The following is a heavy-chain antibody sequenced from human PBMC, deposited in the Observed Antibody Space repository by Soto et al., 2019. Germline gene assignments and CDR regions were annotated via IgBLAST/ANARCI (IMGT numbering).Heavy chain of an antibody. CDR3: ARDRAYSRFDY. CDR2: MNEDGSER. CDR1: GFTFSDYY. V-gene: IGHV3-7*03. D-gene: IGHD4-4*01. J-gene: IGHJ4*02. Sequence: PGGSLRLSCAASGFTFSDYYMTWIRQAPGKGLERVAIMNEDGSERYYVDSVKGRFTISRDNAKNALFLQMNSLRVEDTAVYFCARDRAYSRFDYWGQGSLVTVSS.